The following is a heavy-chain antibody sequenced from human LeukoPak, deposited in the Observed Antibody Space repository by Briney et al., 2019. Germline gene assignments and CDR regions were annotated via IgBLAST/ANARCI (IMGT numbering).Heavy chain of an antibody. CDR3: ARPPPPWYFDL. V-gene: IGHV4-30-4*08. CDR1: GGSISSGDYY. CDR2: IYYSGST. J-gene: IGHJ2*01. Sequence: SETLSLTCTVSGGSISSGDYYWSWIRQPPGKGLEWIGYIYYSGSTYYNPSLKSRVTISVDTPKNQFSLKLSSVTAAAPAVYYWARPPPPWYFDLWGRGTLVTVSS.